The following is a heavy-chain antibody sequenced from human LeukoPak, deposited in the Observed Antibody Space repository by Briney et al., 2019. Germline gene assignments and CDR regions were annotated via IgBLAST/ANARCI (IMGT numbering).Heavy chain of an antibody. D-gene: IGHD2/OR15-2a*01. V-gene: IGHV1-18*01. J-gene: IGHJ5*02. CDR2: ISSYNGYT. CDR1: GYTFNNYG. CDR3: ARYLPLGGLYAVERADWFDP. Sequence: ASVTVSCKASGYTFNNYGIIWVRQAPGQGLEWMGWISSYNGYTHYAQKLQGRVTMTTDTSTSTAYMELRSLRSDDAAVYYCARYLPLGGLYAVERADWFDPWGQGTLVTVS.